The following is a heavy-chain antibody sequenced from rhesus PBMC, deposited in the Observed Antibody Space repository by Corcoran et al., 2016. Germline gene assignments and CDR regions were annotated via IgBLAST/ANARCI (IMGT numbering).Heavy chain of an antibody. D-gene: IGHD6-25*01. Sequence: QLQLQESGLGLVKPSETLSLTCAVSGGSIRSNSSSWICPPPGKGLDWIGRISGSGGSTDYNPSLMSRVTISTGTSKNQFSLKLSSVTAADTAVYYCARGGQLFDYWGQGVLVTVSS. CDR1: GGSIRSNS. V-gene: IGHV4-173*01. J-gene: IGHJ4*01. CDR2: ISGSGGST. CDR3: ARGGQLFDY.